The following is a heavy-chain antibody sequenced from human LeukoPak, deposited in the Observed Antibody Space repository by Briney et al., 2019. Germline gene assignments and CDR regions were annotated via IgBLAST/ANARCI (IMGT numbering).Heavy chain of an antibody. J-gene: IGHJ3*01. Sequence: GGSLRLSCAASGFSFSSYHMRWIRQAPGKGLEWVSSVTIDPSHTNYADSVQGRFTLSRDNAKNSLYLQMNGLRAEDTAVYYCARETFYAFDFWGQGAMVTVSP. V-gene: IGHV3-11*06. CDR1: GFSFSSYH. D-gene: IGHD3-16*01. CDR3: ARETFYAFDF. CDR2: VTIDPSHT.